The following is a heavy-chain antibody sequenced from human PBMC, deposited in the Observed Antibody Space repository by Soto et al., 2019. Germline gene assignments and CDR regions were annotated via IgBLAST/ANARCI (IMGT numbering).Heavy chain of an antibody. J-gene: IGHJ4*02. CDR2: VFYTGFT. Sequence: SETLSLTCAVSGASISGSYYYWAWLRQSPGKGPEWIGSVFYTGFTSHNPSLESRVSVSVDTSKSQFSLKLSAVTAADTAVYYCATSQKGYNWNYFDHWGQGALVTVSS. CDR3: ATSQKGYNWNYFDH. V-gene: IGHV4-39*01. CDR1: GASISGSYYY. D-gene: IGHD1-20*01.